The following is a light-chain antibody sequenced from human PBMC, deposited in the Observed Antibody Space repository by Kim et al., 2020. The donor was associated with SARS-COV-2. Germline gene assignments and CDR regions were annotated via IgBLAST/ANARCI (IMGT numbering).Light chain of an antibody. CDR3: QQSYRTSRT. CDR2: AAS. CDR1: QNIASY. Sequence: DIQMTQSPSSLSASVGDRVTITCRASQNIASYLNWYQHKPGKAPNLLIYAASSLQRGVPSRFSGSGSGTDFTLTISSLQPEDFATYYCQQSYRTSRTFGQGTKVEIK. V-gene: IGKV1-39*01. J-gene: IGKJ1*01.